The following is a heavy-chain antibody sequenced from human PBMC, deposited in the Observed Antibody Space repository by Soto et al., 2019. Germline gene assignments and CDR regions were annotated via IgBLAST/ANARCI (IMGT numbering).Heavy chain of an antibody. CDR1: GYTFADHG. D-gene: IGHD3-16*02. CDR3: AKDRPRLTQNLVDVY. CDR2: ISAYNENT. J-gene: IGHJ4*02. V-gene: IGHV1-18*04. Sequence: QIQLVQSGDEVKKPGASVKVSCKTSGYTFADHGISWVRQAPGQGLEWVGWISAYNENTEYAQKFQGRVTMTTDKSTSTAYMELTALTSDDTALYYSAKDRPRLTQNLVDVYSCQGTLVTVSS.